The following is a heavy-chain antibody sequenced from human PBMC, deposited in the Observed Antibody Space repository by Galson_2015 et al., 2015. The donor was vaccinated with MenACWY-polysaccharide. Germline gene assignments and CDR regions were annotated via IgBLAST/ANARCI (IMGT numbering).Heavy chain of an antibody. V-gene: IGHV3-73*01. J-gene: IGHJ3*02. CDR1: GFTFSGSA. D-gene: IGHD6-6*01. Sequence: SLRLSCAASGFTFSGSAMHWVRRASGKGLEWVGRIRSKANSYATAYAASVKGRFTISRDDSKNTAYLQMNSLKTEDTAVYYCTYLYSSSSGDAFDIWGQGTMVTVSS. CDR3: TYLYSSSSGDAFDI. CDR2: IRSKANSYAT.